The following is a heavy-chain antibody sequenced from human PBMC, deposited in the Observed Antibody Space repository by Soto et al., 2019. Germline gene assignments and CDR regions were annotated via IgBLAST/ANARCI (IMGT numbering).Heavy chain of an antibody. CDR3: ARKGRNNKIVIPRHYAPDF. CDR1: SGSISTNSYL. D-gene: IGHD2-2*01. CDR2: ILYSGDT. V-gene: IGHV4-39*01. J-gene: IGHJ6*02. Sequence: SETLSLTCSVSSGSISTNSYLWGWIRQPPGKGLEWIGAILYSGDTYYSESLKSRVTMSVDTAKNQFSLKLNSVTAADTAVYYCARKGRNNKIVIPRHYAPDFWGQGTAVTVSS.